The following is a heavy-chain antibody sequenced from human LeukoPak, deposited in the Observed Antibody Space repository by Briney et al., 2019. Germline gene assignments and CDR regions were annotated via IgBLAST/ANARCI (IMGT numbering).Heavy chain of an antibody. D-gene: IGHD6-19*01. CDR2: ISPYNGNT. CDR3: IVAGNLIDY. V-gene: IGHV1-8*02. CDR1: GYTFSHYG. J-gene: IGHJ4*02. Sequence: ASVKVSCKAAGYTFSHYGVTWVRQAPGQGLEWMGWISPYNGNTNYAQKFQGRVTMTRNTSISTAYMELSSLRSEDTAVYYCIVAGNLIDYWGQGTLVTVSS.